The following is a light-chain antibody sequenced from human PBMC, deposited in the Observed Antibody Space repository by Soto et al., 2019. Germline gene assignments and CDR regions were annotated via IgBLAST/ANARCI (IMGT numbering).Light chain of an antibody. CDR1: SSNIGAGYD. J-gene: IGLJ1*01. CDR2: GNT. CDR3: PYHDSRLDAYV. Sequence: QSVLTQPPSVSGAPGQRVTISCTGSSSNIGAGYDVHWYLQLPGTAPKLLIYGNTNRPSGVPDRFSASKSGSSASLTITGQQAEDEADYCYPYHDSRLDAYVFGTGTKLTVL. V-gene: IGLV1-40*01.